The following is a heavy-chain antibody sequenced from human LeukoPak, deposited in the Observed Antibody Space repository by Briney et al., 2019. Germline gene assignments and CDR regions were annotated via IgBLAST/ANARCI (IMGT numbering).Heavy chain of an antibody. CDR2: ISSSGSNI. Sequence: GGSPRLSCAASGFTFSSYEMNWVRQAPGKGLEWVSYISSSGSNIYYADSVRGRFTISRDNAKNSLFLQMNSLRAEDTAVYYCARGGPRVAASLWGFDDWGQGTLVTVSS. CDR3: ARGGPRVAASLWGFDD. J-gene: IGHJ4*02. V-gene: IGHV3-48*03. D-gene: IGHD6-13*01. CDR1: GFTFSSYE.